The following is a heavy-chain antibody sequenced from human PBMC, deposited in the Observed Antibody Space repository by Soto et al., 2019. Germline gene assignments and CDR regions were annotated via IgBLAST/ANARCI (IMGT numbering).Heavy chain of an antibody. CDR1: GGSISSSSYY. CDR3: ARQKAYSSSWYGDY. J-gene: IGHJ4*02. Sequence: QLQLQESGPGLVKPSETLSLTCTVSGGSISSSSYYWGWIRQPPGKGLEWIGSIYYSGSTYYNPSLKSRVTISVDTSTTQFSLKLSSVTAADTAVYYCARQKAYSSSWYGDYWGQGTLVTVSS. D-gene: IGHD6-13*01. V-gene: IGHV4-39*01. CDR2: IYYSGST.